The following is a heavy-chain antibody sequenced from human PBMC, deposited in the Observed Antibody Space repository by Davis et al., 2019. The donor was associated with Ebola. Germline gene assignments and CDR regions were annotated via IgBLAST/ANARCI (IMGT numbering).Heavy chain of an antibody. V-gene: IGHV3-23*01. CDR1: GFTFSSYA. CDR3: AKGGSGWPSDYSYGMGV. D-gene: IGHD6-19*01. CDR2: ITSSGGST. J-gene: IGHJ6*04. Sequence: GGSLRLSCAASGFTFSSYAMTWARQAPGKGLEWVSAITSSGGSTYYADSVKGRFTISRDNSKNTLYLQMNSLTVEDTAVYYCAKGGSGWPSDYSYGMGVWGKGTTVTVSP.